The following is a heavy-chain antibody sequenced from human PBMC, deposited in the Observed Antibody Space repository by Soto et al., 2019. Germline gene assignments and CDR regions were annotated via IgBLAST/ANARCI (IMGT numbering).Heavy chain of an antibody. CDR1: GGSISSGDYY. CDR3: ARDAVHSSGFTDY. D-gene: IGHD6-19*01. Sequence: SETLSLTCTVSGGSISSGDYYWSWIRQLPGKDLEWIAYIYYNGNTYYTPSLKSRATISLDTSRNQFFLNLNSVTAADTAVYYCARDAVHSSGFTDYWGQGTLVTVSS. V-gene: IGHV4-31*03. J-gene: IGHJ4*02. CDR2: IYYNGNT.